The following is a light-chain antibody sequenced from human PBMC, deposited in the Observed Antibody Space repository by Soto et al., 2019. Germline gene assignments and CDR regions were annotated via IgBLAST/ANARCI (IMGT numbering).Light chain of an antibody. Sequence: QAVLTQSPSASASLGASVKLTCTLSSGHSSYAIAWHQQQPEKGPRYLMKLNSDGSHSKGDGIPDRFSGSSSGAERYLTISSLQFEVEVDYYCQTWGTGIHYVFGTGTKLTVL. CDR3: QTWGTGIHYV. J-gene: IGLJ1*01. CDR2: LNSDGSH. CDR1: SGHSSYA. V-gene: IGLV4-69*01.